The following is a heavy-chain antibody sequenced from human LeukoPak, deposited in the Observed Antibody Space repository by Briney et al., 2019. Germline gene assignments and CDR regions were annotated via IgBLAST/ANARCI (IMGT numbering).Heavy chain of an antibody. CDR1: EFSVGSNY. D-gene: IGHD6-13*01. J-gene: IGHJ4*02. V-gene: IGHV3-48*01. Sequence: GGSLRLSCAASEFSVGSNYMTWVRQAPGKGLEWVSYISRASSTIYYADSVKGRFTISRDNAKNSLYLQMNSLRAEDTAVYYCARSYYSSSCPDYWGQGTLVTVSS. CDR3: ARSYYSSSCPDY. CDR2: ISRASSTI.